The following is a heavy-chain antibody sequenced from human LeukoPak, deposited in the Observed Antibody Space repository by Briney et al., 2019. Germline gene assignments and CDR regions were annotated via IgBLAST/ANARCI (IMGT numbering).Heavy chain of an antibody. Sequence: ASVKVSCKASGSTFGSYDINWVRQATGQGLEWMGWMNPNSGGTGYTPRFQGRVTMTRDTSISTAYMELSSLRSEDTAVYYCARGPYGTGSHFDFWGQGTLVTASS. V-gene: IGHV1-8*02. CDR1: GSTFGSYD. CDR3: ARGPYGTGSHFDF. D-gene: IGHD3-10*01. J-gene: IGHJ4*02. CDR2: MNPNSGGT.